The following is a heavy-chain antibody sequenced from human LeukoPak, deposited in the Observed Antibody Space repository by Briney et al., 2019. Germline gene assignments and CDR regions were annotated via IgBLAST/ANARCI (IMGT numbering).Heavy chain of an antibody. J-gene: IGHJ4*02. CDR1: GGSISSGDYY. D-gene: IGHD5-24*01. V-gene: IGHV4-30-4*01. CDR2: IYCSGSS. CDR3: ARNRDGYNSFDY. Sequence: PSETLSLTCTVSGGSISSGDYYWSWIRQPPGKGLEWIGYIYCSGSSYYNPSLRSRVTISVDTSKNHFSLKLSSVTAADTAVYYCARNRDGYNSFDYWGQGTLVTVSS.